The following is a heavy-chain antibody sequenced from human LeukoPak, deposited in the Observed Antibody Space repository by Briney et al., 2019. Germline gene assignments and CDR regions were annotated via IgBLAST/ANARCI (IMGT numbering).Heavy chain of an antibody. D-gene: IGHD4-17*01. CDR1: GFTFSSYG. CDR3: AKEYDYGDYALDY. V-gene: IGHV3-33*06. J-gene: IGHJ4*02. Sequence: GGSLKLSCAASGFTFSSYGMHWVRQAPGKGLEWVAVIWYDGSNKYYADSVKGRFTISRDNSKNTLYLQMNSLRAEDTAVYYCAKEYDYGDYALDYWGQGTLVTVSS. CDR2: IWYDGSNK.